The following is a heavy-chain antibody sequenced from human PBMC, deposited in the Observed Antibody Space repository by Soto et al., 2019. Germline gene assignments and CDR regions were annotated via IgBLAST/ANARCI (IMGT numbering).Heavy chain of an antibody. J-gene: IGHJ5*02. D-gene: IGHD2-15*01. Sequence: QVQLVQSGAEVKKPGSSVKVSCKASGGTFSSYAISWVRQAPGQALEWMGGIIPIFGTANYAQKFQGRVTITADESTTTAYMELRSLRSEDTAVYYCARTYCSGGSCYNWCDPWGQGILVTVSS. CDR3: ARTYCSGGSCYNWCDP. CDR1: GGTFSSYA. V-gene: IGHV1-69*12. CDR2: IIPIFGTA.